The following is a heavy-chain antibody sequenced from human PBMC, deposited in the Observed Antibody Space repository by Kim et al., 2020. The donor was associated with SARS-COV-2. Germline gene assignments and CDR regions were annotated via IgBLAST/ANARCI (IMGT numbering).Heavy chain of an antibody. J-gene: IGHJ5*02. CDR3: ARRGSSSRNWFDP. D-gene: IGHD6-13*01. Sequence: YAQKLKGRVTMTTDTSTSTAYMELRSLRSDDTAVYYCARRGSSSRNWFDPWGQGTLVTVSS. V-gene: IGHV1-18*01.